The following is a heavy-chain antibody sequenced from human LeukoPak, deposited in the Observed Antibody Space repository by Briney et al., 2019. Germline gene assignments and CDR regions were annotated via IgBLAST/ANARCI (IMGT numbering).Heavy chain of an antibody. J-gene: IGHJ4*02. CDR2: INHSGST. CDR3: ARGWWDSSSWLPFDY. Sequence: SETLSLTCAVYGGSFSGYNWSWIRQPPGKGLEWIGEINHSGSTNYNPSLKSRVTISVDTSKNQFSLKLSSVTAADTAVYYCARGWWDSSSWLPFDYWGQGTLVTVSS. D-gene: IGHD6-13*01. CDR1: GGSFSGYN. V-gene: IGHV4-34*01.